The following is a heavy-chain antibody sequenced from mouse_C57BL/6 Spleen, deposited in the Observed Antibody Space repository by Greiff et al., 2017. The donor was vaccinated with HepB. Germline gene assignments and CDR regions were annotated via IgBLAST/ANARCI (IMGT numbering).Heavy chain of an antibody. CDR1: GYTFTSYD. D-gene: IGHD2-1*01. Sequence: QVQLKESGPELVKPGASVKLSCKASGYTFTSYDINWVKQRPGQGLEWIGWIYPRDGSTKYNEKFKGKATLTVDTSSSTAYMELHSLTSEDSAVYFCARWDGNYWFAYWGQGTLVTVSA. CDR2: IYPRDGST. V-gene: IGHV1-85*01. CDR3: ARWDGNYWFAY. J-gene: IGHJ3*01.